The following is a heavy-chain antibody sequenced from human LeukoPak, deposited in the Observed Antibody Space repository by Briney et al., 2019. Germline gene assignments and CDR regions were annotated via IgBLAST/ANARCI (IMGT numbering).Heavy chain of an antibody. J-gene: IGHJ4*02. Sequence: SETLSLTCTVSGGSISSGGYYWSWIRQPPGKGLEWIGYIYHSGSTYYNPSLKSRLTISVDRSKNQFSLKLSSVTAADTAVYYCARDPNCGGDCYSGGYFDYWGQGTLVTVSS. CDR1: GGSISSGGYY. V-gene: IGHV4-30-2*01. CDR3: ARDPNCGGDCYSGGYFDY. D-gene: IGHD2-21*01. CDR2: IYHSGST.